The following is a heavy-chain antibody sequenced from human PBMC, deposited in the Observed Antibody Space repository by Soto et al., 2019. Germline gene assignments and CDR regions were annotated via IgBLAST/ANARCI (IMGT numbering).Heavy chain of an antibody. CDR3: ARDWDPEGVAAGTMDV. D-gene: IGHD6-25*01. V-gene: IGHV3-48*02. CDR1: GFTFSSYS. J-gene: IGHJ6*02. Sequence: GGSLRLSCAASGFTFSSYSMNWVRQAPGKGLEWVSYISSSSSTIYYADSVKGRFTISRDNAKNSLYLQMNSLRDEDTAVYYCARDWDPEGVAAGTMDVWGQGTTVTVSS. CDR2: ISSSSSTI.